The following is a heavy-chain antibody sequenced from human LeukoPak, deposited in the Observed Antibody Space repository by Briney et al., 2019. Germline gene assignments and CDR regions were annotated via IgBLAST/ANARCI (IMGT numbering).Heavy chain of an antibody. CDR3: ARLVATITEFDY. V-gene: IGHV5-51*01. J-gene: IGHJ4*02. Sequence: GESLKISCKGSGYSFSTYWIGWVRHMPGKGLEWMGIIYPDDSDTRYSPSFEGQVTISADKSTSTAYLQWNSLKASDTAIYYCARLVATITEFDYWGQGTLVTVSS. D-gene: IGHD5-12*01. CDR2: IYPDDSDT. CDR1: GYSFSTYW.